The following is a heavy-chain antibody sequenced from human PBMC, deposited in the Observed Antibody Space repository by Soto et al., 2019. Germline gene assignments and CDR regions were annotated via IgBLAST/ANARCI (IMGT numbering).Heavy chain of an antibody. CDR1: GFTFSSYW. J-gene: IGHJ4*02. Sequence: EVQLVESGGGLVQPGGSLRLSCAASGFTFSSYWMHWGRQAPGKGLVWVSRINSDGSSTSYADSVKGRFTISRDNAKNTLYLQMNSLRAEDTAVYYCARDGNGDEREGLDYWGQGTLVTVSS. D-gene: IGHD4-17*01. CDR3: ARDGNGDEREGLDY. CDR2: INSDGSST. V-gene: IGHV3-74*01.